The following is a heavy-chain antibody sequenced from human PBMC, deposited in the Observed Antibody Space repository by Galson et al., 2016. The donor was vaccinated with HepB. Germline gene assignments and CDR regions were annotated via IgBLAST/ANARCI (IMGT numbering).Heavy chain of an antibody. CDR1: GFIFSSYA. D-gene: IGHD6-13*01. J-gene: IGHJ4*02. CDR2: ISYDGSNK. CDR3: ARDRGRSSWYSNFGY. Sequence: SLRLSCAAPGFIFSSYAMHWVRQAPGKGLEWVAVISYDGSNKYYADSVKGRFTISRDNSKNALYVQMSSLRPEDTAVYYCARDRGRSSWYSNFGYWGQGTLVTVSS. V-gene: IGHV3-30-3*01.